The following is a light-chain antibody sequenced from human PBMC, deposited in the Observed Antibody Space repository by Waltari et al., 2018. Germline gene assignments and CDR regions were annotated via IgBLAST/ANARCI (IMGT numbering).Light chain of an antibody. J-gene: IGKJ5*01. CDR3: QQYNSYAGIT. CDR2: KTS. Sequence: DIQMTQSPSTLSASVGARVTITCRASQEINRWLAWYQQRPGKVPKLLIYKTSHLESGVPSRFSGSGSEAEFTLTISSLQPDDFATYFCQQYNSYAGITFGQGTRLEIK. CDR1: QEINRW. V-gene: IGKV1-5*03.